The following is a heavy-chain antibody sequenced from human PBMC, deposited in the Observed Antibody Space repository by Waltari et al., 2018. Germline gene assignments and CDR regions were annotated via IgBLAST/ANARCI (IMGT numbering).Heavy chain of an antibody. CDR2: INHSGST. J-gene: IGHJ4*02. CDR3: ATVVGSSSPFDY. CDR1: GGTFGGYY. V-gene: IGHV4-34*08. Sequence: QVQLQQWGAGLLKPSETLSLTCAVYGGTFGGYYWGWIRQPPGKGLEWIGEINHSGSTNYNPSLKSRVTISVDTSKNQFSLKLSSVTAADTAVYYCATVVGSSSPFDYWGQGTLVTVSS. D-gene: IGHD6-6*01.